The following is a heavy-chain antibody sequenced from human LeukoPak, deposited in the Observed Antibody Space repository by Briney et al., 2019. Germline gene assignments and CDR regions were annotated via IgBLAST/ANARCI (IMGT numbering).Heavy chain of an antibody. CDR3: AKDNPVLVRGVIIPLFDY. CDR1: GFTFSSYA. D-gene: IGHD3-10*01. J-gene: IGHJ4*02. V-gene: IGHV3-23*01. CDR2: ISGSGGST. Sequence: GGSLRLSCAASGFTFSSYAMSWVRQAPAKGLEWVSAISGSGGSTYYADSVKGRFTISRDNSKNTLYLQMNSLRAEDTAVYYCAKDNPVLVRGVIIPLFDYWGQGTLVTVSS.